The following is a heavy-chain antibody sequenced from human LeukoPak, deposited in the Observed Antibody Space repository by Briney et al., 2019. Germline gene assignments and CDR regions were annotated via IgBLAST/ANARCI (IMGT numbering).Heavy chain of an antibody. CDR3: AADSTPMVRGIIIAFAY. D-gene: IGHD3-10*01. Sequence: SVKVSCKASGFTFSGSAVQWVRQARGQRLEWLGWIIVDSGNTYYVQKLQERVTITRDMSTNTAYMELSSLTSEDTAVYYCAADSTPMVRGIIIAFAYWGQGTQVTVSS. J-gene: IGHJ4*02. V-gene: IGHV1-58*01. CDR2: IIVDSGNT. CDR1: GFTFSGSA.